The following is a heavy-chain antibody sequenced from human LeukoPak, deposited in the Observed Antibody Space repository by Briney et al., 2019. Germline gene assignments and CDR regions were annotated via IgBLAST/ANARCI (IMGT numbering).Heavy chain of an antibody. CDR1: GYTFTSYA. CDR3: ARGQHFRVYDSSDYHPY. V-gene: IGHV1-69*06. CDR2: IIPIFGTA. Sequence: SVKVSCKASGYTFTSYAMNWVRQAPGQGLEWMGGIIPIFGTANYAQKFQGRVTITADKSTSTAYMELSSLRSEDTAVYYCARGQHFRVYDSSDYHPYWGQGTLVTVSS. J-gene: IGHJ4*02. D-gene: IGHD3-22*01.